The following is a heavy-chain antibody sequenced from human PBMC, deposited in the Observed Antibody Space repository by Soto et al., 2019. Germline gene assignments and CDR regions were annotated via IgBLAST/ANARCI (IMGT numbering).Heavy chain of an antibody. D-gene: IGHD5-18*01. CDR2: IFYSGSP. CDR1: GGSISSIY. V-gene: IGHV4-59*13. Sequence: SETLSLTCTVFGGSISSIYWSWILQPPGKGVEWIGYIFYSGSPSYNPSLKRRVTISLDTLKNHFSLRLSSVTAADTAVYYCARQPLRGYTYGLHYWCQGALV. CDR3: ARQPLRGYTYGLHY. J-gene: IGHJ4*02.